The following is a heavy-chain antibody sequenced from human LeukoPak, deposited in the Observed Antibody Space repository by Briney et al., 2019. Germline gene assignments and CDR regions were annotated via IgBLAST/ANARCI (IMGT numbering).Heavy chain of an antibody. CDR1: GFTFSDYY. D-gene: IGHD6-19*01. Sequence: RPGGSLRLSCAASGFTFSDYYMSWIRQAPGTGLEWLSYISSSGTTIYYADSVKGRFTISRDNAKNSLYLQMNSLRAEDTAVYYCARALWGSGWYFDYWGQGTLVTVSS. CDR3: ARALWGSGWYFDY. V-gene: IGHV3-11*01. CDR2: ISSSGTTI. J-gene: IGHJ4*02.